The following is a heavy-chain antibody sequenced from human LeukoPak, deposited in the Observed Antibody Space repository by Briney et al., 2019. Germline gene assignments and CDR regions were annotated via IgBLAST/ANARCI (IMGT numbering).Heavy chain of an antibody. Sequence: GGSLRLSCAASGFTLSSYSMSWVRQAPGKGLEWVSLISGNAGSTYYADSVKGRFTISRDITKNTLYLQMNSLRAEDTATYYCAKDPDTAMAVTLFYWGQGTLVTVSS. CDR2: ISGNAGST. D-gene: IGHD5-18*01. CDR1: GFTLSSYS. J-gene: IGHJ4*02. CDR3: AKDPDTAMAVTLFY. V-gene: IGHV3-23*01.